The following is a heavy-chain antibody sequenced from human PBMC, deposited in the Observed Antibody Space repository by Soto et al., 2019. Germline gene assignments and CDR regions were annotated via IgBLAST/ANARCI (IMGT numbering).Heavy chain of an antibody. J-gene: IGHJ4*02. D-gene: IGHD4-17*01. V-gene: IGHV4-59*01. CDR3: ARVGGDDFGDSGGFDY. CDR2: IYYSGRT. Sequence: QVQLQESGPGLVKPSETLSLICTVSGGSIRDYFWTWIRQPPGKGLKWIGYIYYSGRTNYNPSLKSRVSISVDTSKNHFSLQLRSVTAADTAVYYCARVGGDDFGDSGGFDYWGQGTLVTVSS. CDR1: GGSIRDYF.